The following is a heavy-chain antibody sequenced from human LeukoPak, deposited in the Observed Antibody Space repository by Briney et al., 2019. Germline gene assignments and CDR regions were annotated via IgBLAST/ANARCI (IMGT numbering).Heavy chain of an antibody. J-gene: IGHJ4*02. CDR1: GFTFSSYA. CDR3: ARDLSGRYYGDY. D-gene: IGHD1-26*01. Sequence: GGSLRLSRAASGFTFSSYAMSWVRQAPGKGLLWVSRINSDGNTADYADSVKGRFTISRDNAKNTLYLQMNSLRAEDTAVYYCARDLSGRYYGDYWGQGTLVTVSS. V-gene: IGHV3-74*01. CDR2: INSDGNTA.